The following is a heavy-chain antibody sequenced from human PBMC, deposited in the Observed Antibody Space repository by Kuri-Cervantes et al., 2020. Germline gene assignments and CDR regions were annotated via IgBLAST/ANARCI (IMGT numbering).Heavy chain of an antibody. CDR3: AKDLVYRVVRGGVDP. V-gene: IGHV1-18*01. J-gene: IGHJ5*02. D-gene: IGHD2/OR15-2a*01. CDR2: ISAYNGDT. CDR1: GYTFTSYG. Sequence: ASVKVSCKASGYTFTSYGISWVRQAPGQGLEWMGWISAYNGDTNYAQKLQGRVTMTTDTSTSTAYMELSRLRSDDTAVYYCAKDLVYRVVRGGVDPWGQGTLVTVSS.